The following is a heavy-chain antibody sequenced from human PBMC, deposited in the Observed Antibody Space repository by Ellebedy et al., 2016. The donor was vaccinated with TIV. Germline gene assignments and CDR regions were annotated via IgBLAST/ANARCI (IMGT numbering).Heavy chain of an antibody. CDR3: ARDHSAAFFDY. V-gene: IGHV3-48*01. CDR2: ISSSSSTI. Sequence: GEALKISCAASGFTFSSYSLNWVRQAPGKGLEWLSYISSSSSTIFYADSVKGRFTISRDNAKNSLYLQMNSLRAEDTAVYYCARDHSAAFFDYWGQGILVTVSS. D-gene: IGHD3-10*01. CDR1: GFTFSSYS. J-gene: IGHJ4*02.